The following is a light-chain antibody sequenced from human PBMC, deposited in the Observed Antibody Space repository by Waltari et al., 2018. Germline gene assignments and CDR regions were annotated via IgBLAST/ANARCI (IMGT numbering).Light chain of an antibody. CDR2: LGS. J-gene: IGKJ2*01. V-gene: IGKV2-28*01. CDR3: MQALQTPYT. CDR1: QSLLHSNGYNY. Sequence: DIVMTQSRLSLPVTPVEPASISSRSRQSLLHSNGYNYLDWYLQKPGQSPQLLIYLGSNRASGVPDRFSGSGSGTDFTLKISRVEAEDVGVYYCMQALQTPYTFGQGTKLEIK.